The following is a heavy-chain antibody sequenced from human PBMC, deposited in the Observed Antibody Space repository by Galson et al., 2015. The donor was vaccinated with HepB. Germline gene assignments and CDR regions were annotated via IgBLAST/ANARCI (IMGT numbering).Heavy chain of an antibody. CDR3: AKGLRPQLQGGAFDI. J-gene: IGHJ3*02. CDR1: GFTFDDYA. Sequence: SLRLSCAASGFTFDDYAMHWVRQAPGKGLEWVSGISWNSGSIGYADSVKGRFTISRDNAKNSLYLQMNSLRAEDTASYYCAKGLRPQLQGGAFDIWGQGTMVTVSS. D-gene: IGHD4-11*01. CDR2: ISWNSGSI. V-gene: IGHV3-9*01.